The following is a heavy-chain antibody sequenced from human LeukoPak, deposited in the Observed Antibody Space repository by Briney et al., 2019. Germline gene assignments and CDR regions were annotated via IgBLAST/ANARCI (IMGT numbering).Heavy chain of an antibody. V-gene: IGHV4-4*02. CDR3: ASPTLRSLGAFDI. D-gene: IGHD3-3*01. Sequence: SGTLSLTCAVSGGSISSSNWWSWVRQPPGKGLEWIGSIYYSGSTYYNPSLKSRVTISVDTSKNQFSLKLSSVTAADTAVYYCASPTLRSLGAFDIWGQGTMVTVSS. J-gene: IGHJ3*02. CDR2: IYYSGST. CDR1: GGSISSSNW.